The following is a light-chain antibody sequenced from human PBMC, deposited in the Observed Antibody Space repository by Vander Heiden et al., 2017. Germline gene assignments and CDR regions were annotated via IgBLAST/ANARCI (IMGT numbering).Light chain of an antibody. Sequence: EIVFTPSPATLSLSPGERATLSCRASQSVSSYLVWYQQKPGQAPRLLIYDASNRATGIPARFSGSGSGTDFTLTISSLEPEDFAVYYCQQRSDWPLTFGGGTKVEIK. J-gene: IGKJ4*01. CDR1: QSVSSY. CDR2: DAS. V-gene: IGKV3-11*01. CDR3: QQRSDWPLT.